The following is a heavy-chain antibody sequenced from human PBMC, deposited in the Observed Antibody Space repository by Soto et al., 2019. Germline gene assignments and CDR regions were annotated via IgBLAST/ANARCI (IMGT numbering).Heavy chain of an antibody. J-gene: IGHJ4*02. V-gene: IGHV1-18*01. Sequence: QVQLVQSGGEVKKPGASVKVSCTASGYIFTNSVISWVRQAPGQGLEWVGWISAYNGNTNYAQKFQDRDNMTTDTSTSTAYMELRSLRPDDTAIYYCARVRRHGHDSVDYWGQGTRVTVSS. D-gene: IGHD3-22*01. CDR3: ARVRRHGHDSVDY. CDR2: ISAYNGNT. CDR1: GYIFTNSV.